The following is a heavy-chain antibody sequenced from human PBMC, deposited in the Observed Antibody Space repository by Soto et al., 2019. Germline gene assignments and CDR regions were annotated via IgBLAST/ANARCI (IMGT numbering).Heavy chain of an antibody. Sequence: ASVKVSCKASGYTFGNNDISWVRQASGQGLEWMGWMNPNSGNTGYAQKFQGRVTMTRNTSISTAYMELSSLRSDDTAIYYCARMATSGTLNWFDPWGQGTLVTVSS. CDR1: GYTFGNND. V-gene: IGHV1-8*01. CDR3: ARMATSGTLNWFDP. J-gene: IGHJ5*02. CDR2: MNPNSGNT.